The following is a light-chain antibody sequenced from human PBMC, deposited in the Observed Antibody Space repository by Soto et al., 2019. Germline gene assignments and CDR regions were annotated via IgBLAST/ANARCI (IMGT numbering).Light chain of an antibody. CDR1: QSVSSN. J-gene: IGKJ1*01. Sequence: DIVMTQSPATLSVSPGERATLSCRARQSVSSNLAWYQQKPGQAPRLLIYGASTRATGIPARFSGSGSGTEFTLTISSLQSEDFAVYYCQQYNNWPATFGQGTKVEIK. CDR3: QQYNNWPAT. V-gene: IGKV3-15*01. CDR2: GAS.